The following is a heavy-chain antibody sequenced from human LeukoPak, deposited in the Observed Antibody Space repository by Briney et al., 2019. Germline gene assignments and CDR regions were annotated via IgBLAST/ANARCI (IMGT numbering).Heavy chain of an antibody. CDR2: INHSGST. CDR1: GGSFSGYY. V-gene: IGHV4-34*01. Sequence: SETLSLTCAVYGGSFSGYYWSWIRQPPGKGLEWIGEINHSGSTNYNPSLKSRVTISVDTSKNQFSLKLSSVTAADTAVYYCATMVGPFDYWGQGTLVTVSS. D-gene: IGHD1-26*01. CDR3: ATMVGPFDY. J-gene: IGHJ4*02.